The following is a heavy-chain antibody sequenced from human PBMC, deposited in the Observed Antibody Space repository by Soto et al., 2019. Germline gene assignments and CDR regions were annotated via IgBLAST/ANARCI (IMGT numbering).Heavy chain of an antibody. J-gene: IGHJ3*02. D-gene: IGHD3-10*01. CDR2: IIPIFGTA. CDR3: ARDAHYYGSGSYYGAFDI. V-gene: IGHV1-69*01. Sequence: QVQLVQSGAEVKKPGSSVKVSCKASGGTFSSYAISWVRQAPGQGLEWMGGIIPIFGTANYAQKFQGRVTITADESTSTAYMELSSLRSEDTAVYYCARDAHYYGSGSYYGAFDIWGQGTMVTVSS. CDR1: GGTFSSYA.